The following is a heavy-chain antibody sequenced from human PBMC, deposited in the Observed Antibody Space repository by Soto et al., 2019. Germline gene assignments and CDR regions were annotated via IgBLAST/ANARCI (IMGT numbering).Heavy chain of an antibody. Sequence: QVQLVQSGAEVKKPGASVKVSCKATGYTFTTYGISWMRQAPGQGLEWMGWISTTNGRTRYAQKFQGRVTMTTDTSTTTAYMDLRSLRSDDTAVYYCARVTGRSGWYDFGNWFGPWGQGTLVIVSS. CDR3: ARVTGRSGWYDFGNWFGP. CDR2: ISTTNGRT. D-gene: IGHD6-19*01. CDR1: GYTFTTYG. J-gene: IGHJ5*01. V-gene: IGHV1-18*01.